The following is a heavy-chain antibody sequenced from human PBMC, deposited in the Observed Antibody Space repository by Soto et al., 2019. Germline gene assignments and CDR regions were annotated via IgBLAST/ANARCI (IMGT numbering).Heavy chain of an antibody. CDR3: ARVGVNWNDDYFDY. D-gene: IGHD1-1*01. CDR2: MNPNSGDT. V-gene: IGHV1-8*01. J-gene: IGHJ4*02. CDR1: GYTFTNHD. Sequence: QVQLVQSGAEVKKPGASVKVACKASGYTFTNHDLNWVRQATGQGPEWMGWMNPNSGDTGYAQNFQDRVTMTRDTSTRTAYMELSSLRSEDTAVYYCARVGVNWNDDYFDYWGQGTLVTVSS.